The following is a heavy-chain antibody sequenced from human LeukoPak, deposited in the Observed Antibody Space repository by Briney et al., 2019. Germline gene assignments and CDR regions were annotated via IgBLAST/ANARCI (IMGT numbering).Heavy chain of an antibody. CDR2: IKTDGSEK. D-gene: IGHD6-13*01. V-gene: IGHV3-7*01. CDR1: GFTFSNYW. Sequence: GGSLRLSCAASGFTFSNYWMSWVRQAPGKGLEWVANIKTDGSEKYYVDSVKGRFTISRDNAKNSLSLQMNSLSAEDTAVYYCTRDWGGVAAGIDYWGQGTLVTVSS. J-gene: IGHJ4*02. CDR3: TRDWGGVAAGIDY.